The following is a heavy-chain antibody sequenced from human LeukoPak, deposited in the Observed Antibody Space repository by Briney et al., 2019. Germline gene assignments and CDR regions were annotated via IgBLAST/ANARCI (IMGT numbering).Heavy chain of an antibody. V-gene: IGHV4-31*03. CDR3: ARDYVGYYYYGMDV. D-gene: IGHD3-16*01. J-gene: IGHJ6*02. Sequence: PSQTLSLTCTVSGGSISSGGYYWSWIRQHPGKGLEWIGYIYYSGSTHYNPSLKSRVTISVDTSKNQFSLKLSSVTAADTAVYYCARDYVGYYYYGMDVWGQGTTVTVSS. CDR2: IYYSGST. CDR1: GGSISSGGYY.